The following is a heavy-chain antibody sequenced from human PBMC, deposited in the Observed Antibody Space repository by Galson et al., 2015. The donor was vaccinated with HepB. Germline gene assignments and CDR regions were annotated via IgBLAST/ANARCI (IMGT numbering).Heavy chain of an antibody. CDR2: ISGSGGST. Sequence: LRLSCAASGFTFSSYAMSWVRQAPGKGLEWVSAISGSGGSTYYADSVKGRFTISRDNSKNTLYLQMNSLRAEDTAVYYCASSIAARPHFDYWGQGTLVTVSS. J-gene: IGHJ4*02. V-gene: IGHV3-23*01. CDR1: GFTFSSYA. CDR3: ASSIAARPHFDY. D-gene: IGHD6-6*01.